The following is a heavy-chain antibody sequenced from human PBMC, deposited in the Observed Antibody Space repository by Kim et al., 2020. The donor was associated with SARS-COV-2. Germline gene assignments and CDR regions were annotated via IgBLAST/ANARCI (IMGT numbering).Heavy chain of an antibody. V-gene: IGHV3-30*04. CDR1: GFTFSSYA. Sequence: GGSLRLSCAASGFTFSSYAMHWVRQAPGKGLEWVAVISYDGSNKYYADSVKGRFTISRDNSKNTLYLQMNSLRAEDTAVYYCARSERGSGSVKAEYFQHWGQGTLVTVSS. CDR3: ARSERGSGSVKAEYFQH. D-gene: IGHD3-10*01. J-gene: IGHJ1*01. CDR2: ISYDGSNK.